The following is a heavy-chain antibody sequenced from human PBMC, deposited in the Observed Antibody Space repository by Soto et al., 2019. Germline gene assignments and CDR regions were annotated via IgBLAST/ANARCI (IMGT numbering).Heavy chain of an antibody. CDR1: GFRFSEFG. CDR3: ARGRYIMGCTGGSCFSGRDYYYYMDV. D-gene: IGHD2-15*01. Sequence: GGSLRLSCAASGFRFSEFGMHWVLQAPCEGLDWVAVIWYDGGNSHHADSAKGRFIISRDNSKNTLYLQMDSLRAEDTAVYYCARGRYIMGCTGGSCFSGRDYYYYMDVWGKGTTVTVSS. J-gene: IGHJ6*03. CDR2: IWYDGGNS. V-gene: IGHV3-33*01.